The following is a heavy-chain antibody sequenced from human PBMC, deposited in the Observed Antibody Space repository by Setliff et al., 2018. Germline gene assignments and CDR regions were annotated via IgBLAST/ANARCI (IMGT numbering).Heavy chain of an antibody. CDR1: GDSISGDY. D-gene: IGHD2-21*02. J-gene: IGHJ4*02. Sequence: PSETLSLTCTVSGDSISGDYWSWIRQPPGKGLEWIGEIDHSGSTNYNPSLKSRVTISVDTSKNQFSLKLSSVAAADTAVYYCARGFDVCGGGACYTDGPYYFDYWGLGTLVTVSS. V-gene: IGHV4-34*01. CDR2: IDHSGST. CDR3: ARGFDVCGGGACYTDGPYYFDY.